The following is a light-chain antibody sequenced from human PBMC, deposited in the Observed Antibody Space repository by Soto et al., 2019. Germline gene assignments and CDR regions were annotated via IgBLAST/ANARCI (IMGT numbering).Light chain of an antibody. CDR1: SSDVGSYNL. Sequence: QSVLTQPASVSGSPGQSITISCTGTSSDVGSYNLVSWYQQHPGKAPKLMIYEGGKRPSGVSNRFSGSKSGNTASLTISGLQAEDEADYFCKSYAGSNTYVFGTGTKVTVL. CDR3: KSYAGSNTYV. J-gene: IGLJ1*01. CDR2: EGG. V-gene: IGLV2-23*01.